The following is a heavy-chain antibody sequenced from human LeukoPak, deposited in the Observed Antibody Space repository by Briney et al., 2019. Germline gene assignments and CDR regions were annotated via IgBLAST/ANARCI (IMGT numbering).Heavy chain of an antibody. D-gene: IGHD4-17*01. CDR1: GYTFTSYD. CDR2: MNPNSGNT. V-gene: IGHV1-8*01. Sequence: ASVKVSCKASGYTFTSYDINWVRQATGQGLEWMGWMNPNSGNTGYAQKFQGRVTMTRNTSISTAYMELSGLRSEDTAVYYCARGIVTTVTTRDYWGQGTLVTVSS. CDR3: ARGIVTTVTTRDY. J-gene: IGHJ4*02.